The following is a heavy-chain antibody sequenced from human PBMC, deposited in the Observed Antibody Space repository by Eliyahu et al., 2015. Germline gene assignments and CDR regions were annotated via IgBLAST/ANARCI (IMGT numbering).Heavy chain of an antibody. J-gene: IGHJ5*02. CDR1: GYSFXXYW. Sequence: EVQLVQSGAEVKKPGESLRIXCKGSGYSFXXYWXRXVRQMPGKGLGWMGGIDPRDSYTNYSPSFQGHVTISADKSISTAYLQWSSLKASDTAMYYCARHQPYTIFGVVTTRVDWFDPWGQGTLVTVSS. CDR3: ARHQPYTIFGVVTTRVDWFDP. V-gene: IGHV5-10-1*03. CDR2: IDPRDSYT. D-gene: IGHD3-3*01.